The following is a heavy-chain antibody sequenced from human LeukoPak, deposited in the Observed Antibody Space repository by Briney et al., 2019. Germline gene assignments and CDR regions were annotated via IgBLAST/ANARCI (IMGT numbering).Heavy chain of an antibody. V-gene: IGHV3-30*02. Sequence: GGSLRLSCAASGFTFSSYGMHWVRQAPGKGLEWVAFIRYDGSNKYYADSVKGRFTISRDNSKNTLYLQMNSLRAEDTAVYYCAKPGYCSGGSCYNYYYMDVWGKGTTVTVSS. CDR3: AKPGYCSGGSCYNYYYMDV. J-gene: IGHJ6*03. D-gene: IGHD2-15*01. CDR2: IRYDGSNK. CDR1: GFTFSSYG.